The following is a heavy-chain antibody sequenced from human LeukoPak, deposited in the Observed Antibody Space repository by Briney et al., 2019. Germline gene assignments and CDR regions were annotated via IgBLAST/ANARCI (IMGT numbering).Heavy chain of an antibody. J-gene: IGHJ4*02. CDR3: AKGFTVAGKPHDWGLYFDY. V-gene: IGHV3-21*01. D-gene: IGHD6-19*01. CDR2: ISRSSTYM. CDR1: GFTFSSYT. Sequence: GGSLRLSCAASGFTFSSYTMNWVRQAPGKGLEWVSSISRSSTYMYYADSVKGRFTISRGNAKNSLYLQMNSLRAEDTAMYYCAKGFTVAGKPHDWGLYFDYWGQGTLVTVSS.